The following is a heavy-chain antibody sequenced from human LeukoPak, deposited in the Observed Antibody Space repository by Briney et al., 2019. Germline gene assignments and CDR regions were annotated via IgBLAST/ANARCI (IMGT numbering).Heavy chain of an antibody. CDR3: ARGPSYFQH. Sequence: SQTLSLTCAISGDSVSSNSATWNWIRQSPSRGLEWLARTYYRSKWYKYYAASVKGRITINPDTSKNQFSLQLNSVTPEDTAVYYCARGPSYFQHWGQGTLVTVSS. J-gene: IGHJ1*01. CDR1: GDSVSSNSAT. V-gene: IGHV6-1*01. CDR2: TYYRSKWYK.